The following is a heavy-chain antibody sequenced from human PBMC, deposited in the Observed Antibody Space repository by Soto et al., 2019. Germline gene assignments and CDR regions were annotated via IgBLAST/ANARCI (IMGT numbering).Heavy chain of an antibody. V-gene: IGHV3-74*01. J-gene: IGHJ6*02. D-gene: IGHD3-3*01. CDR2: INSDGSST. Sequence: GGSLRLSCAASGFTFSSYWMHWVRQAPGKGLVWVSRINSDGSSTSYADSVKGRFTISRDNAKNTLYLQMNSLRAEDTAVYYCARGGSITIFGVVIPYGMDVWGQGTTVTVSS. CDR1: GFTFSSYW. CDR3: ARGGSITIFGVVIPYGMDV.